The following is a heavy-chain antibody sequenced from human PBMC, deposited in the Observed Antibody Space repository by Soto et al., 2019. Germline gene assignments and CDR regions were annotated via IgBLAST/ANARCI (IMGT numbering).Heavy chain of an antibody. Sequence: GGSLRLSCAASGFTFSSYSMNWVRQAPGKGLEWVSSISSSSSYIYYADSVKGRFTISRDNAKNSLYLQMNSLRAEDTAVYYCAREDGLWGDAFDIWGQGTMVTVSS. CDR1: GFTFSSYS. CDR2: ISSSSSYI. J-gene: IGHJ3*02. CDR3: AREDGLWGDAFDI. V-gene: IGHV3-21*01. D-gene: IGHD3-16*01.